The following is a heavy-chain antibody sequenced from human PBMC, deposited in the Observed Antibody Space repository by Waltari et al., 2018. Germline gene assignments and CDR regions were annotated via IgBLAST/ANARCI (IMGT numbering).Heavy chain of an antibody. CDR2: VSGDSGYI. CDR1: GMTFTTYS. CDR3: AGIRRGFWFFDL. V-gene: IGHV3-48*04. Sequence: EVQLVESGGGLVQPGGSLRLPCAASGMTFTTYSMNWVRQAPGKGLEWISYVSGDSGYIYYADSVRGRFTISRDNAQNSMYLQMNNLRADDTAVYYCAGIRRGFWFFDLWGRGTLVTVSS. J-gene: IGHJ2*01. D-gene: IGHD3-10*01.